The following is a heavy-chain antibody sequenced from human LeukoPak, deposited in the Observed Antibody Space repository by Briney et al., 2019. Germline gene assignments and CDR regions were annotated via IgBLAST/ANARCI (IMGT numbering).Heavy chain of an antibody. CDR2: IYSGGST. J-gene: IGHJ2*01. V-gene: IGHV3-53*01. Sequence: GGSLRLSCAASGFTVSSNYMSWVRQAPGKGLEWISVIYSGGSTYYADSVKGRFTISRDNSKNTLYLQMNSLRAEDTAVYYCARGPPTAIDWYFDLWGRGTLVTVSS. D-gene: IGHD5-18*01. CDR1: GFTVSSNY. CDR3: ARGPPTAIDWYFDL.